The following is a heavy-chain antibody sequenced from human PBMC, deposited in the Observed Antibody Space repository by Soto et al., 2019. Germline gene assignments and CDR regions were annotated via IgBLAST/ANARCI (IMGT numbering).Heavy chain of an antibody. Sequence: GSLRLSCEVSGFTFSAYLMHWVRQVPGKGLIWVSRISDDGSTTTYADSVKGRFTISRDNAKNTLYLQMNSLRADDTGLYYCTRGPRVSSTGTGAHWGQGTLVTV. D-gene: IGHD1-1*01. CDR1: GFTFSAYL. CDR2: ISDDGSTT. CDR3: TRGPRVSSTGTGAH. J-gene: IGHJ4*02. V-gene: IGHV3-74*01.